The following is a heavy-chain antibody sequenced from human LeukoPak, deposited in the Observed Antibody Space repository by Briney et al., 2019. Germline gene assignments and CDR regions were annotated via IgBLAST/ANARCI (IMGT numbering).Heavy chain of an antibody. V-gene: IGHV4-61*01. D-gene: IGHD3-3*01. CDR2: IYYSGST. CDR1: GGSVSSGSYY. J-gene: IGHJ5*02. Sequence: SETLSLTCTVSGGSVSSGSYYWSWIRQPPGKGLEWIGYIYYSGSTNYNPSLKSRVTISVDTSKNQFSLKLSSVTAADTAVYYCARGPPDALRFLEWPDNWFDPWGQGTLVTVSS. CDR3: ARGPPDALRFLEWPDNWFDP.